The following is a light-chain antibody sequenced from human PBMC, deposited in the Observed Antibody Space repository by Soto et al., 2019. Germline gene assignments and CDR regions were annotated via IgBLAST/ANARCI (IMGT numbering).Light chain of an antibody. V-gene: IGLV2-14*03. Sequence: QSALTQPASVSGSPGQSITISYTETVNDYVSWYQQHPGKAPTLIIYEVTNLPSGVSTRFSGSRSGSTASLTISGLQAVDDADYYCSTYTNTRKILFGGGTKLTVL. CDR1: VNDY. CDR2: EVT. CDR3: STYTNTRKIL. J-gene: IGLJ2*01.